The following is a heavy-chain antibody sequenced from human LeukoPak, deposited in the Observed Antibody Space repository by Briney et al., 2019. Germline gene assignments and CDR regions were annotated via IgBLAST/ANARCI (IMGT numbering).Heavy chain of an antibody. V-gene: IGHV1-69*13. CDR2: IIPIFGTA. CDR3: AREAAAGNAFDI. Sequence: SVKVSCKASGGTFSSYAISWVRQAPGQGLEWMGGIIPIFGTANYAQKFQGRVTITADESTSTAYMELSSLRSEDTAVYYCAREAAAGNAFDIWGQGTMVTVSS. D-gene: IGHD6-13*01. CDR1: GGTFSSYA. J-gene: IGHJ3*02.